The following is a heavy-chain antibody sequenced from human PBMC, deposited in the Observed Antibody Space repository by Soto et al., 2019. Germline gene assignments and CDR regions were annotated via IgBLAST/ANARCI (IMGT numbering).Heavy chain of an antibody. D-gene: IGHD6-19*01. J-gene: IGHJ4*02. CDR3: ARIYPVYSSGQSGDYYFDY. Sequence: SETLSLTCTVSGGSISSYYWSWIRQPPGKGLEWIGYIYYSGSTNYNPSLKSRVTISVDTSKNQFSLKLSSVTAADTAVYYCARIYPVYSSGQSGDYYFDYWGQGTLVTVSS. V-gene: IGHV4-59*01. CDR1: GGSISSYY. CDR2: IYYSGST.